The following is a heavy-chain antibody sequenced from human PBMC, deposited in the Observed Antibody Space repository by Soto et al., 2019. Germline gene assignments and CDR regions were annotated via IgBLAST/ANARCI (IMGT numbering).Heavy chain of an antibody. CDR1: GFPFTKYT. Sequence: SVKVSSKASGFPFTKYTIYWVRQAPGQSLEWMGWINGGNGNTKYSQNFQVRVTITRDTSATTVYMELSSLRSEDTAVYYCMRARPGGPREYFEFWGQGNLVTVS. CDR2: INGGNGNT. J-gene: IGHJ1*01. D-gene: IGHD3-16*01. CDR3: MRARPGGPREYFEF. V-gene: IGHV1-3*01.